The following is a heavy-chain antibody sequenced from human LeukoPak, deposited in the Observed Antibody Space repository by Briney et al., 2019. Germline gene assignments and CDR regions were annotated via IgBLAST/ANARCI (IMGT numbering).Heavy chain of an antibody. D-gene: IGHD1-26*01. CDR2: IIPIFGTA. V-gene: IGHV1-69*13. Sequence: SVKVSCKASGGTFSSYAISWVRQAPGQGLEWMGGIIPIFGTANYAQKFQGRVTITADESTSTAYMELSSLRSEDTAVYYCARKGVLLRNPYYYYGMDVWGQGTAVTVSS. J-gene: IGHJ6*02. CDR3: ARKGVLLRNPYYYYGMDV. CDR1: GGTFSSYA.